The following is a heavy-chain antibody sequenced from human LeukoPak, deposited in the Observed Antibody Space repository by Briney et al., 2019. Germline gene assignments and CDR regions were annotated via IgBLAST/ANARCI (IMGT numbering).Heavy chain of an antibody. D-gene: IGHD7-27*01. V-gene: IGHV4-39*01. CDR2: IYYSGST. CDR1: GGSISSSSYY. CDR3: ARQFAGAHAFDI. Sequence: SETLSLTCTVSGGSISSSSYYWGWIRQPPGKGLEWIGSIYYSGSTYYNPSLKSRVTISVDTSKNQFSLKLSSVTAADTAVYYYARQFAGAHAFDIWGQGTMVTVSS. J-gene: IGHJ3*02.